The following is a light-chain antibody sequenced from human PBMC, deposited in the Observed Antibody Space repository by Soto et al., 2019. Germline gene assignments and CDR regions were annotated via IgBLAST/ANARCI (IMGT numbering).Light chain of an antibody. Sequence: EIVFTQSPVTLSFSPGERATLSCRASQSVSRYLAWYQQKPDQAPRLLIYDAFNRATGIPARFSGSGSGTDFTLTISSLEPEDFVVYYCQQRSNWPITFGQGTRLEIK. CDR3: QQRSNWPIT. V-gene: IGKV3-11*01. CDR2: DAF. CDR1: QSVSRY. J-gene: IGKJ5*01.